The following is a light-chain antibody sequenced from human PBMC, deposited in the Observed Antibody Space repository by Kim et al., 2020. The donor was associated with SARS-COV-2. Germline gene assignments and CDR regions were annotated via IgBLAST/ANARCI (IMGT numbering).Light chain of an antibody. V-gene: IGKV2-30*02. CDR1: QSLVHSDENTY. J-gene: IGKJ1*01. Sequence: DVVMTQSPLSLPVTLGQPASISCRSSQSLVHSDENTYLNWFQQRPGQSPRRLIYKVSNRDSGVPDRFSGSGSGTDFTLKISRVEAEDVGVYYCMQGTHSWTFGQGTKVDIK. CDR3: MQGTHSWT. CDR2: KVS.